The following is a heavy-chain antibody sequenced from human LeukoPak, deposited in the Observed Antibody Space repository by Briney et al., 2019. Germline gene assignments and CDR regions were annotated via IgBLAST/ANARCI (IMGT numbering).Heavy chain of an antibody. Sequence: KPGGSLRLSCAASGFTFSDYYMSWIRHAPGKGLEWVSYISSSSSYTNYADSVKGRFTISRDNAKNSLYLQMNSLRAEDTAVYYCAKMATVTTRNYFDYWGQGTLVTVSS. CDR3: AKMATVTTRNYFDY. CDR2: ISSSSSYT. D-gene: IGHD4-17*01. V-gene: IGHV3-11*06. J-gene: IGHJ4*02. CDR1: GFTFSDYY.